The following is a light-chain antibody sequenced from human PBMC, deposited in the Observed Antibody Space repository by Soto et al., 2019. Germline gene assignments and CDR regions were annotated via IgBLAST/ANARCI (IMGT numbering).Light chain of an antibody. CDR2: AAS. Sequence: EIEMTQSPSSLSSSVGDRVTITCRASQSISSYLTWYQQKPGKAPKLLIYAASSLQSGVPSRFSGSGSGTDFTLTIDSLKYEDFATYYCHQRSDLTLTFGQGTRLEIK. CDR1: QSISSY. J-gene: IGKJ5*01. CDR3: HQRSDLTLT. V-gene: IGKV1-39*01.